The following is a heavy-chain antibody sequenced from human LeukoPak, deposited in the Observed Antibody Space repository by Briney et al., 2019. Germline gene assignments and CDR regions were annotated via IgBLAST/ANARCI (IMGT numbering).Heavy chain of an antibody. D-gene: IGHD3-10*01. CDR2: ISSSGNYI. V-gene: IGHV3-21*01. Sequence: PGGSLRLSCVASGFTFNSYTMSWVREAPGKGLEWVSSISSSGNYIYHADSVKGRFTISRDDAQNSVYLQMNSLKDEDTAVYYCARSRSSSPYDKNLNFWGQGTLVIVSS. CDR1: GFTFNSYT. CDR3: ARSRSSSPYDKNLNF. J-gene: IGHJ4*02.